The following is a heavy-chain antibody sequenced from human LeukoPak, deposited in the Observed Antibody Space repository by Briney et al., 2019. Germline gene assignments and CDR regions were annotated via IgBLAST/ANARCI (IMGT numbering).Heavy chain of an antibody. D-gene: IGHD3-16*01. V-gene: IGHV3-21*01. J-gene: IGHJ4*02. CDR3: ALKGGGLRLGELPFDY. CDR2: ISSSTNYI. CDR1: GFTFSSYS. Sequence: PGGSLRLSCAASGFTFSSYSMNWVRQASGKGLEWVSSISSSTNYIYYADSVKGRFTISRDNAKNSLYLQMNSLRAEDTAVYYCALKGGGLRLGELPFDYWGQGTLVTVSS.